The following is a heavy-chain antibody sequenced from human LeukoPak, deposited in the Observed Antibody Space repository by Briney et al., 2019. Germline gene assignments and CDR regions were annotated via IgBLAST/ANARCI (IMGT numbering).Heavy chain of an antibody. V-gene: IGHV4-59*01. D-gene: IGHD3-3*02. CDR2: IYYSGST. CDR1: GASIISYY. J-gene: IGHJ6*02. Sequence: SETLSLTCTVSGASIISYYCSWIRQPPGKGLEWIAYIYYSGSTNYNPSLKSRVTISVDTSKNQFSLKLSSVTAADTAVYYCARLPIRYYYGMDVWGQGTTVTVSS. CDR3: ARLPIRYYYGMDV.